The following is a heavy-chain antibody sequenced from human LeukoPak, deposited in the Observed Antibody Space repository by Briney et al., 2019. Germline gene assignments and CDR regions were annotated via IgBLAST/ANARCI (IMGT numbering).Heavy chain of an antibody. CDR2: IYYSGST. V-gene: IGHV4-59*01. J-gene: IGHJ4*02. CDR1: GGSISSYY. D-gene: IGHD6-13*01. CDR3: AGGQYSSSWYPCDY. Sequence: PSETLSLTCTVSGGSISSYYWSWIRQPPGKGLEWIGYIYYSGSTNYNPSLKSRVTIPVDTSKNQFSLKLSSVTAADTAVYYCAGGQYSSSWYPCDYWGQGTLVTVSS.